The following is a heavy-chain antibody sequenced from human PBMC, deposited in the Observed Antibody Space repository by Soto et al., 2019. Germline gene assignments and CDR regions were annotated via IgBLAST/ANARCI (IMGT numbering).Heavy chain of an antibody. V-gene: IGHV3-64*01. J-gene: IGHJ4*02. CDR2: SSTNGDST. D-gene: IGHD6-13*01. CDR1: GFTFGSYP. Sequence: EVQLVESGGGLVQPGGSLRLSCAASGFTFGSYPMHWVRQAPGKGLEYVSASSTNGDSTFYANSVKGRFTISRDNSKNTLYLQMGSLRAEDMGVYYCAREGMSRPRWVFDYWGQGTLVTASS. CDR3: AREGMSRPRWVFDY.